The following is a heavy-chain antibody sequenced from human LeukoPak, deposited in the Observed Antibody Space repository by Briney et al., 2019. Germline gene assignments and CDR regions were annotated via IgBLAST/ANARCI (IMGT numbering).Heavy chain of an antibody. D-gene: IGHD5-18*01. CDR1: GFIFNTYG. J-gene: IGHJ5*02. CDR2: IYYDGSNK. V-gene: IGHV3-33*01. Sequence: GESLKISCEASGFIFNTYGMHWVRQAPGKGLEWVAVIYYDGSNKYYADSVKGRFTISRDNSKNTLYLQMNSLRAEDTAVYYCVRGYSSSFNWFDHWGQGALVTVSS. CDR3: VRGYSSSFNWFDH.